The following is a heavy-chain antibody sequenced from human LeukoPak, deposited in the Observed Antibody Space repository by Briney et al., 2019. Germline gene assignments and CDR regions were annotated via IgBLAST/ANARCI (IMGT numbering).Heavy chain of an antibody. CDR1: GYTFTSYD. D-gene: IGHD2-2*01. CDR2: MNPSSGNT. CDR3: ARGRPHAD. J-gene: IGHJ6*04. V-gene: IGHV1-8*01. Sequence: PVASVKVSCKASGYTFTSYDINWVRQAPGQGLDWMGWMNPSSGNTGYAQKFQGRVTMTRNISISTAYMELSSLRSDDSAVYFCARGRPHADWGTGTPVTVSS.